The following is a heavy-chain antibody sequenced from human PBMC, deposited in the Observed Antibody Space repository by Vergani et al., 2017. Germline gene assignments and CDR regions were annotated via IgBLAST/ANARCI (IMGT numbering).Heavy chain of an antibody. J-gene: IGHJ5*02. V-gene: IGHV1-69*01. CDR3: ARVGYDILTGYYGKGFGWFDP. D-gene: IGHD3-9*01. CDR1: GYTFTGYY. Sequence: QVQLVQSGAEVKKPGASVKVSCKASGYTFTGYYMHWVRQAPGQGLEWMGGIIPIFGTANYAQKFQGRVTITADESTSTAYMELSSLRSEDTAVYYCARVGYDILTGYYGKGFGWFDPWGQGTLVTVSS. CDR2: IIPIFGTA.